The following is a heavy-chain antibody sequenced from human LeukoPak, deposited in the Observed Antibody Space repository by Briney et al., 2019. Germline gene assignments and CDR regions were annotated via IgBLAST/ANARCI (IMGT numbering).Heavy chain of an antibody. J-gene: IGHJ4*02. CDR2: IKQDGSEK. Sequence: GGSLRLSCAASGFTFSSYWMSWVRQAPGKGLEWVANIKQDGSEKYYVDSVKGRFTISRDNAKNSLYLQMNSLRAEDTAVYYCARDLLAVAGPRTGYWGQGTLVTVSS. CDR1: GFTFSSYW. D-gene: IGHD6-19*01. CDR3: ARDLLAVAGPRTGY. V-gene: IGHV3-7*03.